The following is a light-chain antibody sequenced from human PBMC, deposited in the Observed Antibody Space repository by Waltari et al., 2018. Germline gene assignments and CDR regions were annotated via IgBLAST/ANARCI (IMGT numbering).Light chain of an antibody. CDR3: SSYTTSSAPGV. CDR2: EVS. CDR1: DRDVGAYDC. J-gene: IGLJ1*01. Sequence: QSALTQPASVSGSPGQSITIPCPGTDRDVGAYDCVSWYQQHPGKAPHLIIYEVSNRPSGISNRFSASKSGNTASLTISGLQAEDEADYYCSSYTTSSAPGVFGTGTRVTVL. V-gene: IGLV2-14*01.